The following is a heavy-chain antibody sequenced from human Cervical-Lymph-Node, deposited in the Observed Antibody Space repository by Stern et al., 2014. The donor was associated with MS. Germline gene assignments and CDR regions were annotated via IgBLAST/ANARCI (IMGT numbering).Heavy chain of an antibody. J-gene: IGHJ4*02. CDR2: IIPIIGTP. V-gene: IGHV1-69*01. D-gene: IGHD2-15*01. CDR1: GGTFRTYA. CDR3: ARDVPYCSGGTCHHVLVY. Sequence: QVQLVESGPEVKKPGSSGKVSCKSSGGTFRTYAISWVRQAPGQGLEWMGGIIPIIGTPTYAQKFKGRVTITSDESTETANMELNTLRSEDTAVFYCARDVPYCSGGTCHHVLVYWGQGTPVTVSS.